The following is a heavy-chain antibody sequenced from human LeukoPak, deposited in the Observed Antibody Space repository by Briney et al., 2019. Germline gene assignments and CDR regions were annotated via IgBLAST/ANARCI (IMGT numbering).Heavy chain of an antibody. CDR1: GFTFSTYG. J-gene: IGHJ5*02. CDR2: ISGSAART. V-gene: IGHV3-23*01. Sequence: GGSLRLSCAASGFTFSTYGMTWVRQAPGRGLEWVSAISGSAARTFYADSVKGRFTISRDNSKNTLYLQMNSLRAEDTAVYYCARNKYYYGLGNYGVPNWFDPWGQGTLVTVSS. D-gene: IGHD3-10*01. CDR3: ARNKYYYGLGNYGVPNWFDP.